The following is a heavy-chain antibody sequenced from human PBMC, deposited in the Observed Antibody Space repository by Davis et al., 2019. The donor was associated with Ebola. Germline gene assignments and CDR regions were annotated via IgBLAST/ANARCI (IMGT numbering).Heavy chain of an antibody. Sequence: ASVKVSCKASGYTFTRYGISWVRQAPGQGLEWMGWISAYNGNTNYAQNLQGRVTMTTDKSKSTAYMEVRSLRYDDTAVYYCARAVTMVLPSGWFDPWGQGTLVTVSS. CDR3: ARAVTMVLPSGWFDP. D-gene: IGHD3-10*01. V-gene: IGHV1-18*01. CDR2: ISAYNGNT. CDR1: GYTFTRYG. J-gene: IGHJ5*02.